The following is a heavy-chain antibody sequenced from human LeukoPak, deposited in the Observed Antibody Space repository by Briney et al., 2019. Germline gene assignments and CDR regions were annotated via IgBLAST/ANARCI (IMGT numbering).Heavy chain of an antibody. CDR2: IYYSGST. Sequence: PSETLSLTCTVSGGSISSYYWSWIRQPPGKRLEWIGYIYYSGSTNYNPSLKSRVTISVDTSKNQFSLKLSSVTAADTAVYYCARRDTNDAFDIWGQGTMVTVSS. CDR3: ARRDTNDAFDI. V-gene: IGHV4-59*01. CDR1: GGSISSYY. J-gene: IGHJ3*02.